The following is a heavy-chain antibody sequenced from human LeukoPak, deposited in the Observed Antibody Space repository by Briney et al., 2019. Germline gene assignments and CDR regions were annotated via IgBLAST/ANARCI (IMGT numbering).Heavy chain of an antibody. CDR3: ARVGESSPSLYFDY. Sequence: GASVKVSCRASGYTLTSYGINWVRQAPGQGLEWLGWISAYTGDTKYAQNLQGRVNMTTDTSTSTAYMELKSLGSDDTAVYYYARVGESSPSLYFDYWGQGTLVTVSS. CDR1: GYTLTSYG. V-gene: IGHV1-18*01. J-gene: IGHJ4*02. CDR2: ISAYTGDT. D-gene: IGHD6-6*01.